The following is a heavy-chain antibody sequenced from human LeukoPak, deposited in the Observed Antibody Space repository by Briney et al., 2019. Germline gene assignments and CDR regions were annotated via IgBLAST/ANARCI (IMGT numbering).Heavy chain of an antibody. CDR3: ARVDRRAAEGSAFDT. D-gene: IGHD2-15*01. V-gene: IGHV7-4-1*02. CDR2: INTNTGNP. J-gene: IGHJ3*02. Sequence: GASVKVSCKASGYTFTRYSLHWVRQAPGQGLEWMGWINTNTGNPTYAQGFTGRFVFSLDTSVSTAYLQISSLKAEDTAVYYCARVDRRAAEGSAFDTWGQGTMVTVSS. CDR1: GYTFTRYS.